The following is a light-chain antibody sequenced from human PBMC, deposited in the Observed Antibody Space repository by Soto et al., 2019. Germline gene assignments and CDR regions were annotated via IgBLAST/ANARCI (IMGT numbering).Light chain of an antibody. CDR3: QQYNDWPRT. J-gene: IGKJ1*01. V-gene: IGKV3-15*01. CDR2: GTT. Sequence: EKVMTQSPAPLSVSPGERATLSCRASQSVSSNLAWYQHKPGQAPRLLIYGTTTRATGIPARFSGSGSGTEFTLTISSLQSEDFAVYYCQQYNDWPRTLGQGTKVDIK. CDR1: QSVSSN.